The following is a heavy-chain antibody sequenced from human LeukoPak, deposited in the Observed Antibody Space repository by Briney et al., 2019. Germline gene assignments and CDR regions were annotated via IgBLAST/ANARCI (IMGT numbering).Heavy chain of an antibody. V-gene: IGHV3-48*01. D-gene: IGHD1-26*01. Sequence: GGSLRLSCAASGFTFSSYSMNWVRQAPGKGLEWVSYISSSSSTIYYADSVKGRFTISRDNAKNSLYLQMNSLRAEDTAVYYCARDKVGAPWGFDYWGQGTLVTVSS. CDR1: GFTFSSYS. CDR2: ISSSSSTI. J-gene: IGHJ4*02. CDR3: ARDKVGAPWGFDY.